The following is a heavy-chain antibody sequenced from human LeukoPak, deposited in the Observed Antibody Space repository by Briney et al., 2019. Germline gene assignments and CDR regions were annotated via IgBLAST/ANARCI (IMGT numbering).Heavy chain of an antibody. Sequence: GGSLRLSCAASGFTFSSYAMSWVRQAPGKGLEWVSAISGSGGSTYYADSVKGRFTISGDNSKNTLYLQMNSLRAEDTAVYYRAKDLGGGNPLYYFDYWGQGTLVTVSS. CDR3: AKDLGGGNPLYYFDY. CDR1: GFTFSSYA. D-gene: IGHD4-23*01. V-gene: IGHV3-23*01. CDR2: ISGSGGST. J-gene: IGHJ4*02.